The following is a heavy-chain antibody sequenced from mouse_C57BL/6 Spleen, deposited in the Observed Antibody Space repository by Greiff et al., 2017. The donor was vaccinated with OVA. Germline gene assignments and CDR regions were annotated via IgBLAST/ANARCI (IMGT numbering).Heavy chain of an antibody. CDR1: GYTFTSYW. CDR3: AREGHYYGPYAMDY. D-gene: IGHD1-1*01. V-gene: IGHV1-61*01. CDR2: IYPSDSET. Sequence: QVQLQQSGAELVRPGSSVKLSCKASGYTFTSYWMDWVKQRPGQGLEWIGNIYPSDSETHYNQKFKDKATLTVDKSSSTAYMQLSSLTSEDSAVYYCAREGHYYGPYAMDYWGQGTSVTVSS. J-gene: IGHJ4*01.